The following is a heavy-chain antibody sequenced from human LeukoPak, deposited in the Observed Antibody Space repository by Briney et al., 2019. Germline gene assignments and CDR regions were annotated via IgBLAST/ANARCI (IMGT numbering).Heavy chain of an antibody. V-gene: IGHV3-11*01. D-gene: IGHD1-26*01. CDR2: ISSSGTTI. Sequence: GGSLRLSCAASGFTFRNYGMSWVRQAPGKGLEWVSYISSSGTTIYYADSAKGRFTISRDNAKNSLYLQMNSLRAEDTAVYYCARRRDSGSLQHFDYWGQGTLVTVSS. CDR3: ARRRDSGSLQHFDY. CDR1: GFTFRNYG. J-gene: IGHJ4*02.